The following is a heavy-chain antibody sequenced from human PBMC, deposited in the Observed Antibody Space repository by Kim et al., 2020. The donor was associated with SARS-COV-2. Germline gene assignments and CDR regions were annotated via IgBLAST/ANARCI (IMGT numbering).Heavy chain of an antibody. V-gene: IGHV1-46*01. D-gene: IGHD2-15*01. CDR1: GYTFTSYY. CDR3: ARVVVVAATPLHYGMDV. CDR2: INPSGGST. Sequence: ASVKVSCKASGYTFTSYYMHWVRQALGQGLEWMGIINPSGGSTSYAQKFQGRVTMTRDTSTSTVYMELSSLRSEDTAVYYCARVVVVAATPLHYGMDVWGQGTTVTVSS. J-gene: IGHJ6*02.